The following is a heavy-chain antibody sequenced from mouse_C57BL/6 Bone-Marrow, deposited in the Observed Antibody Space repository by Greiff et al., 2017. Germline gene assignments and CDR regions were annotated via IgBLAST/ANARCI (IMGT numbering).Heavy chain of an antibody. V-gene: IGHV1-81*01. CDR2: IYPRSGNT. D-gene: IGHD2-2*01. CDR1: GYTFTSYG. CDR3: ARGWLPYAMDY. J-gene: IGHJ4*01. Sequence: VQRVESGAELARPGASVKLSCKASGYTFTSYGISWVKQRTGQGLEWIGEIYPRSGNTYYNEKFKGKATLTADKSSSTAYMALRSLTSEDSAVYFCARGWLPYAMDYWGQGTSVTVSS.